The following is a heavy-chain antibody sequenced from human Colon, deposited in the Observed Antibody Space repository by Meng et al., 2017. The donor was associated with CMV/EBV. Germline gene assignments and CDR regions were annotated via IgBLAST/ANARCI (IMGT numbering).Heavy chain of an antibody. CDR2: ISSSGSTI. J-gene: IGHJ6*02. CDR3: AKAHDIVISRGMDV. D-gene: IGHD2/OR15-2a*01. CDR1: GFTFSSYE. V-gene: IGHV3-48*03. Sequence: GESLKISCAASGFTFSSYEMNWVRQAPGKGLEWVSYISSSGSTIYYADSVKGRFTVSRDNSQNTLYLQMNSLRVEDSAVYYCAKAHDIVISRGMDVWGQGTTVTVSS.